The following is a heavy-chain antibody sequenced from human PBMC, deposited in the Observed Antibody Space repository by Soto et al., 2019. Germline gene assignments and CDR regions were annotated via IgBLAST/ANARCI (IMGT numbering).Heavy chain of an antibody. CDR2: IWYDGSNK. Sequence: QVQLVESGGGVVQPGRSLRLSCAASGFTFSNYGMHWVRQAPGKGLEWVAVIWYDGSNKFYADSVKGRFTISRDNSKNKLYMQMNSLRAVDTAVYYCARVTNSSAWYWAFDIWGQGTMVTVSS. D-gene: IGHD6-19*01. J-gene: IGHJ3*02. CDR3: ARVTNSSAWYWAFDI. V-gene: IGHV3-33*01. CDR1: GFTFSNYG.